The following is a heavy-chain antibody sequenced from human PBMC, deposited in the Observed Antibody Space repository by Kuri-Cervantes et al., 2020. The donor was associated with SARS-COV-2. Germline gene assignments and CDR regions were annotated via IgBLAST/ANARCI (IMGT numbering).Heavy chain of an antibody. V-gene: IGHV4-59*01. CDR3: ARARIVSSGWYYYYGMDV. Sequence: ESLKISCTVSGGSISSYYWSWIRQPPGKGLEWIGYIYYSGSTNYNPSLKSRVTISVDTSKNQFSLKLSSVTAADTAVYYCARARIVSSGWYYYYGMDVWGQGTTVIVSS. CDR2: IYYSGST. J-gene: IGHJ6*02. CDR1: GGSISSYY. D-gene: IGHD6-19*01.